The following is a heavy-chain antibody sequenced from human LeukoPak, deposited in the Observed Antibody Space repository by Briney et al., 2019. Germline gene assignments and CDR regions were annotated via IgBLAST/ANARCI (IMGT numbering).Heavy chain of an antibody. V-gene: IGHV3-23*01. CDR3: AKDFVTAVAGRGLFDY. CDR1: GFTFSSYA. D-gene: IGHD6-19*01. Sequence: GGSLRLSCAASGFTFSSYAMSWVRQAPGKGLEWVSAISGSGGSTYYADSVKGRFTISRDNSKNTLYLQMNSLRAEDTAVYYCAKDFVTAVAGRGLFDYWGQGTLVTVSP. CDR2: ISGSGGST. J-gene: IGHJ4*02.